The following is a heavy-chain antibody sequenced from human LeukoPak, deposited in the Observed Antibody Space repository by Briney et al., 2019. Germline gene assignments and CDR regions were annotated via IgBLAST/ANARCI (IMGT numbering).Heavy chain of an antibody. CDR2: IWYDGSNK. D-gene: IGHD1-26*01. V-gene: IGHV3-33*06. CDR3: AKGGGSVGLYNWFDP. CDR1: GFTFSSYG. J-gene: IGHJ5*02. Sequence: GGSLRLSCAASGFTFSSYGMHWVRQAPGKGLEWVAVIWYDGSNKYYADSVKGRFTISRDNSKNTLYLQMNSLRAEDTAVYYCAKGGGSVGLYNWFDPWGQGTLVTVSS.